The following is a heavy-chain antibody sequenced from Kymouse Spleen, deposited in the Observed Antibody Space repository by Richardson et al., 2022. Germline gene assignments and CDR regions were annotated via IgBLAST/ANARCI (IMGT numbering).Heavy chain of an antibody. Sequence: EVQLVESGGGLVQPGGSLRLSCAASGFTFSSYDMHWVRQATGKGLEWVSAIGTAGDTYYPGSVKGRFTISRENAKNSLYLQMNSLRAGDTAVYYCARGSYGSGSYYNDFDYWGQGTLVTVSS. CDR2: IGTAGDT. D-gene: IGHD3-10*01. CDR1: GFTFSSYD. J-gene: IGHJ4*02. CDR3: ARGSYGSGSYYNDFDY. V-gene: IGHV3-13*01.